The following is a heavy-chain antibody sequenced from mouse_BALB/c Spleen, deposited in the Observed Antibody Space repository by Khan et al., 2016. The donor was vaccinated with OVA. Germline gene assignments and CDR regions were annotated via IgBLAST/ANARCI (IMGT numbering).Heavy chain of an antibody. Sequence: EVKLLESGPGLVKPSQSLSLTCTVTGYSITSDYAWNWIRQFPGNKLEWMGYISYSGNTKYNPSLKSRISVTRDTSKNQFFLQLNSVTTEDTATYYCARMSGGDFDFWGQGTTLTVSS. D-gene: IGHD4-1*01. V-gene: IGHV3-2*02. CDR3: ARMSGGDFDF. CDR1: GYSITSDYA. J-gene: IGHJ2*01. CDR2: ISYSGNT.